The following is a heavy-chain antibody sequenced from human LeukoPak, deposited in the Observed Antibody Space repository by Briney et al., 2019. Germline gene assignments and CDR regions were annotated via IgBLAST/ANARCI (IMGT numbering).Heavy chain of an antibody. V-gene: IGHV4-59*01. CDR1: GGSISSYY. D-gene: IGHD3-16*02. CDR2: IYYSGST. CDR3: ARGIMITFGGVIVDY. Sequence: SETLSLTCTVSGGSISSYYWSWIRQPPGKGLKWIGYIYYSGSTNYNPSLKSRVTISVDTSKNQFSLKLSSVTAADTAVYYCARGIMITFGGVIVDYWGQGTLVTVSS. J-gene: IGHJ4*02.